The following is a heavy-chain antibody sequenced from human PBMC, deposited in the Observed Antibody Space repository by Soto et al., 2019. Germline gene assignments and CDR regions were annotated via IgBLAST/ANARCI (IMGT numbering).Heavy chain of an antibody. Sequence: QVQLVQSGAEEKKPGASVKVSCKASGYTFTSYAMHWVRQAPGQRLEWMGWIKAGNGNTRYSQKFQGRVTITRDTSASSASMQLGSLTAEDPAVDYSARGGPPIDYWGQGTLVTVSS. V-gene: IGHV1-3*05. CDR3: ARGGPPIDY. J-gene: IGHJ4*02. CDR2: IKAGNGNT. CDR1: GYTFTSYA.